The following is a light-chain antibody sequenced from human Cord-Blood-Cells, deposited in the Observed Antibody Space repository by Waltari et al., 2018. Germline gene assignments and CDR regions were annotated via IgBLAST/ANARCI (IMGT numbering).Light chain of an antibody. V-gene: IGKV3-15*01. J-gene: IGKJ2*01. CDR2: GPS. Sequence: EIVMMQSPAIPSVSPGERATLSCRSRQSASSNLAWYQQKPGQAPKLLIYGPSTSATGIQARFSGSGSGTELTLAISSLQSEDFAVYYCEQYNNCPMYTFGQGTKLEIK. CDR1: QSASSN. CDR3: EQYNNCPMYT.